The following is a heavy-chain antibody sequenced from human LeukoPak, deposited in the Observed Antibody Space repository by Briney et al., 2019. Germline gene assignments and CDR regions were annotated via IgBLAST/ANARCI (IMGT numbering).Heavy chain of an antibody. CDR1: GFTFSSYS. CDR2: ISSSSSYI. J-gene: IGHJ4*02. V-gene: IGHV3-21*01. Sequence: GGSLRLSCAASGFTFSSYSMNWVRQAPGKGLEWVSSISSSSSYIYYADSVKGRFTISRDNAKNSLYLQMNSLRAEDTAVYYCAREKALQYYYDSSGYYSFDYWGQGTLVTVSS. D-gene: IGHD3-22*01. CDR3: AREKALQYYYDSSGYYSFDY.